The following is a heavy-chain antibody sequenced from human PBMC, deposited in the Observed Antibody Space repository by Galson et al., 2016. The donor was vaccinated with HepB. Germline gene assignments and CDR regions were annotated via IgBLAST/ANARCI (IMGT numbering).Heavy chain of an antibody. Sequence: SLRLSCAASGFPSNRYSMNWVRQAPGKGLEWVASISRSGSDIYYADSVKGRFIISRDNGQNSLSLQMNRLRGDDTAFYYCARDSTAWYTFDYWGQGVLLIVSS. CDR2: ISRSGSDI. J-gene: IGHJ4*02. CDR1: GFPSNRYS. D-gene: IGHD6-13*01. V-gene: IGHV3-21*06. CDR3: ARDSTAWYTFDY.